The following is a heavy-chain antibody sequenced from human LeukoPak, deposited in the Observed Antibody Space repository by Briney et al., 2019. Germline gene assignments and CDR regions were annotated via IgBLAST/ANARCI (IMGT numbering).Heavy chain of an antibody. J-gene: IGHJ5*02. Sequence: GESLKISCKGSGYSFTSYWIGWVRQMPGKGLEWMGIIYPGDSDTRYSPSFQGQVTISADKSISTAYLQWSSLKASDTAMYYCARRRGAARTTAPTQNWFDPWGQGTLVTVSS. CDR3: ARRRGAARTTAPTQNWFDP. CDR2: IYPGDSDT. V-gene: IGHV5-51*01. CDR1: GYSFTSYW. D-gene: IGHD6-6*01.